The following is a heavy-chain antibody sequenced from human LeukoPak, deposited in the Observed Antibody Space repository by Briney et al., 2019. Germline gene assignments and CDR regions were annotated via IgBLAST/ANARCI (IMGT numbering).Heavy chain of an antibody. J-gene: IGHJ6*02. Sequence: GGSLRLSCAASGFTFSDYYMSWFRQAPGKGLEWVSYISSRGSTIYYADSVKGRFTISRDNAKNSLYLQMNSLRAEDTAVYYCAREGRYSSGSPSPGDYYYYYYGMDVWGQGTTVTVSS. CDR1: GFTFSDYY. V-gene: IGHV3-11*01. CDR2: ISSRGSTI. D-gene: IGHD6-19*01. CDR3: AREGRYSSGSPSPGDYYYYYYGMDV.